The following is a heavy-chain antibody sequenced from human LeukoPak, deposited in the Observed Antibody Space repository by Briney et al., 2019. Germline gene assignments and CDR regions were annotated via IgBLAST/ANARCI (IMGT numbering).Heavy chain of an antibody. CDR2: INPSGGST. J-gene: IGHJ4*02. Sequence: ASVKVSCKASGYTFTTYYIHWVRQAPGQGLEWMGIINPSGGSTGYAQKFQGRVTMTRNTSISTAYMELTSLRSEDTAVYYCARGDSGSGGFSWGQGTLVTVSS. V-gene: IGHV1-46*01. D-gene: IGHD2-15*01. CDR3: ARGDSGSGGFS. CDR1: GYTFTTYY.